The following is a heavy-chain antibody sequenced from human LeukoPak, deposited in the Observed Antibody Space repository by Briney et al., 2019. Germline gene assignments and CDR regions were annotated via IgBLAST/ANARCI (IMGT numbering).Heavy chain of an antibody. CDR1: GGTFSSYP. V-gene: IGHV1-69*06. CDR3: ARSSSVVYSPTTVYYYYCMDV. J-gene: IGHJ6*03. CDR2: IIPIFGKA. Sequence: ASVKVSCKASGGTFSSYPISWVRQAPGQGLEWMGGIIPIFGKANYAQKFQGGVTITADKSTSTAYMELSSLRSEDTAVYYCARSSSVVYSPTTVYYYYCMDVWGKGTTVTVSS. D-gene: IGHD4-11*01.